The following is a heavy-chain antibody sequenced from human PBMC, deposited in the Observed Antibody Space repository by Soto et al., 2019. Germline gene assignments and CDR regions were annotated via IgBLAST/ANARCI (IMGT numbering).Heavy chain of an antibody. D-gene: IGHD5-12*01. Sequence: EKQLVESGGALAQPGGSLRLSCVGSGFTFSIYALTWVRQAPGKGLEWVSLITNNGDTTFFGDSVKGRFSISRDNSKNTLYLQLETLRAKDTAVYYCAMSAGYGGAFDVWGQWTMVAVSS. CDR3: AMSAGYGGAFDV. J-gene: IGHJ3*01. CDR1: GFTFSIYA. CDR2: ITNNGDTT. V-gene: IGHV3-23*04.